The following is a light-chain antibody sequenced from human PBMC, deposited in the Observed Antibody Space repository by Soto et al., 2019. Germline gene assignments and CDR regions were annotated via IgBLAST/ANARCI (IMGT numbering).Light chain of an antibody. CDR1: SRDSGAYNY. Sequence: QSVLTQPASLSGSPGQSITISGTGTSRDSGAYNYVSWYQQHPGEAPKLLIYEVTYRPSGVSDRFSGSQSAYTASLTIFGLQPEDEADYYCSSYTTSSTRVFGTWTKVTVL. J-gene: IGLJ1*01. V-gene: IGLV2-14*01. CDR3: SSYTTSSTRV. CDR2: EVT.